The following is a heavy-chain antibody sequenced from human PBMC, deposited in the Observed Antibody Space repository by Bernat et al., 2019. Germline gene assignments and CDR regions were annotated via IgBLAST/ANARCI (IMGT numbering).Heavy chain of an antibody. Sequence: EVQLLESGGGLVQPGESLRLSCAASGFYGISWVRQAPGKGLEWVSAISGSDDSTYYVDSVKGRFTISRDNSKNKVYLQMNSLRAEDMAVYYCAKPKGYGPNDAFDIWGQGTMVTVSS. J-gene: IGHJ3*02. CDR3: AKPKGYGPNDAFDI. V-gene: IGHV3-23*01. D-gene: IGHD3-10*01. CDR2: ISGSDDST. CDR1: GFYG.